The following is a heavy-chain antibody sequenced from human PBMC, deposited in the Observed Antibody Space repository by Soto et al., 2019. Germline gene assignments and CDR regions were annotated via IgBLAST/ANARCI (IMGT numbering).Heavy chain of an antibody. CDR1: GGSISSYY. D-gene: IGHD6-13*01. J-gene: IGHJ4*02. CDR3: ARHTIAAAPFDY. CDR2: IYYSGST. Sequence: QVQLQESGPGLVKPSETLSLTCTVSGGSISSYYWSWIRQPPGKGLEWIGYIYYSGSTNYNPSLKSRVTISVDTSKNQFSLKLSSVTAADTAVYYCARHTIAAAPFDYWAQGTLVTVSS. V-gene: IGHV4-59*08.